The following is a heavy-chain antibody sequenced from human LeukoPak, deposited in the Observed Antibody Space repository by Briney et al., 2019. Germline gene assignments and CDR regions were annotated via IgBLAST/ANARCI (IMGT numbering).Heavy chain of an antibody. CDR2: ISSSSSYI. J-gene: IGHJ5*02. CDR1: GFTFSSYS. D-gene: IGHD2-2*01. V-gene: IGHV3-21*01. CDR3: AREGRSSTSCHRWFDP. Sequence: GGSLRLSCAASGFTFSSYSMNWVRQAPGKGLEWVSSISSSSSYIYYADSVKGRFTISRDNAKNSLYLQMNSLRAEDTAVYYCAREGRSSTSCHRWFDPWGQGTLVTVSS.